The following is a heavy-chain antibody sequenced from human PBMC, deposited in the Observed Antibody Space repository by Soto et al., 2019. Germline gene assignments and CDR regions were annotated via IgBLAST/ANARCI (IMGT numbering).Heavy chain of an antibody. CDR3: ARDSLIAVAGFGYNWFDP. V-gene: IGHV4-59*01. J-gene: IGHJ5*02. D-gene: IGHD6-19*01. CDR2: IYYSGST. Sequence: SETLSLTCTVSGGSISSYYWSWIRQPPGKGLEWIGYIYYSGSTNYNPSLKSRVTISVDTSKNQFSLKLSSVTAADTAVYYCARDSLIAVAGFGYNWFDPWGQGTLVTVPS. CDR1: GGSISSYY.